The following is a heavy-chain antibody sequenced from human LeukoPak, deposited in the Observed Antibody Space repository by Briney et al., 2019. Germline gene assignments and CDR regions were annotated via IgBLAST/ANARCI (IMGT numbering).Heavy chain of an antibody. J-gene: IGHJ4*02. Sequence: GGSLRLSCAASGFTFSSYWMSWVRQAPGKGLEWVANIKQDGSEKYYVDSVKGRFTISRDNAKNSLYLQMNSLRAEDTAVYYCARAAEEQLVHFDYWGQGTLVTVSS. D-gene: IGHD6-6*01. CDR2: IKQDGSEK. CDR3: ARAAEEQLVHFDY. CDR1: GFTFSSYW. V-gene: IGHV3-7*01.